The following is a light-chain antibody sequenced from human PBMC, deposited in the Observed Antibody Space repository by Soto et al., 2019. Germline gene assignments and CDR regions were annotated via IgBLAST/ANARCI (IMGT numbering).Light chain of an antibody. CDR2: DVT. CDR1: SSDIGGYNS. V-gene: IGLV2-8*01. CDR3: SSYTDRKNLV. J-gene: IGLJ1*01. Sequence: QSFLTQSPSASGSPGLSVTISCTGTSSDIGGYNSVSWYQQHPGKAPKVMIYDVTKRPSGVPDRFSGSKSGNTASLTVSALQAEDEADYYCSSYTDRKNLVFGTGTKVTVL.